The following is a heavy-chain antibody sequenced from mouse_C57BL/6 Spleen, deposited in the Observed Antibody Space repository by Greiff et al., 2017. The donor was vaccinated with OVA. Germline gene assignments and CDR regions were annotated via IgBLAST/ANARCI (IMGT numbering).Heavy chain of an antibody. CDR1: GFSFTSYG. V-gene: IGHV2-9*01. Sequence: VKLQESGPGLVAPSQSLSITCTVSGFSFTSYGVAWVRQPPGKGLEWLGVIWGGGSTNYNSALMSRLSISKDNSKSQVFLKMNSLQTDDTAMYYCAKRRPTYWYFDVWGTGTTVTVSS. CDR3: AKRRPTYWYFDV. CDR2: IWGGGST. J-gene: IGHJ1*03.